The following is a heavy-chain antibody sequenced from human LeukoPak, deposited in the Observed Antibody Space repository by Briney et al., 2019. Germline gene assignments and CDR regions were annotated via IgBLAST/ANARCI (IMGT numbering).Heavy chain of an antibody. D-gene: IGHD4-23*01. CDR1: GFTFSSYS. CDR3: ARERLYGGNPQELWD. V-gene: IGHV3-21*01. Sequence: GGSLRLTCAASGFTFSSYSMNWVRQAPGKGLEWVSSISSSSSYIYYADSVKGRFTISRDNAKNSLYLQMNSLRAEDTAVYYCARERLYGGNPQELWDWGQGTLVTVSS. CDR2: ISSSSSYI. J-gene: IGHJ4*02.